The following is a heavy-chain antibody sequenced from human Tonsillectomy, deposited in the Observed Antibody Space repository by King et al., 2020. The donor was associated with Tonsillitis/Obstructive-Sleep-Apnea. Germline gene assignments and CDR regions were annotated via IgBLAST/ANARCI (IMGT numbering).Heavy chain of an antibody. J-gene: IGHJ6*03. CDR1: GYTFTSYG. V-gene: IGHV1-18*01. D-gene: IGHD7-27*01. CDR2: ISSSNGNT. Sequence: VQLVQSGAEVKKPGASVKVSCKASGYTFTSYGISWVRQAPGQGLEWMGWISSSNGNTNYAQILQGRVTMTTDTYTSTAYMELRSLRSDDTAVYYCARDEAKWGSYYYFYYMDVWGKGTTVTVSS. CDR3: ARDEAKWGSYYYFYYMDV.